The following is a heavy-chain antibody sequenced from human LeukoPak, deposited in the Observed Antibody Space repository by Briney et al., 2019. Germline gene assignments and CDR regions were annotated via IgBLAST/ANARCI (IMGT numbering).Heavy chain of an antibody. D-gene: IGHD1-26*01. CDR1: GFTFDDYA. CDR3: ARANSGSYYGDFDY. J-gene: IGHJ4*02. V-gene: IGHV3-9*01. CDR2: ISWNSGSI. Sequence: GRSLRLSCAASGFTFDDYAMHWVRQAPGKGLEWVSGISWNSGSIGYADSVKGRFTISRDSAKSSLYLQMSSLRAEDTALYYCARANSGSYYGDFDYWGQGTLVTVSS.